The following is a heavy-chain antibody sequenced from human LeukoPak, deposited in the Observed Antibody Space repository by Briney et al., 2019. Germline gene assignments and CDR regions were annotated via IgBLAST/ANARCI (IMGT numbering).Heavy chain of an antibody. Sequence: SETLSLTCTVSGGSISSYYWSWIRQPPGKGLEWIGYIYYSGSTNYNPSLKSRVTISVDTSKNQFSLKLSSVTAADTAVYYCARSYQVPAPDYWGQGTLVTVSS. D-gene: IGHD2-2*01. CDR1: GGSISSYY. J-gene: IGHJ4*02. V-gene: IGHV4-59*01. CDR3: ARSYQVPAPDY. CDR2: IYYSGST.